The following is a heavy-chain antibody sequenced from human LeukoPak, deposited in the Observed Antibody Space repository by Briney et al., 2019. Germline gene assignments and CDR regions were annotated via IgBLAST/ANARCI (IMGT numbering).Heavy chain of an antibody. J-gene: IGHJ4*02. CDR1: GYTFTSYY. V-gene: IGHV1-46*01. CDR2: INPSGGST. CDR3: ARENPGGPFGELIFDY. Sequence: GASVKVSCKASGYTFTSYYMHWVRQAPGQGLEWMGIINPSGGSTSYAQKFQGRVTMTRDTSTSTVYMELSSLRSEDTAVYYCARENPGGPFGELIFDYWGQGTLVTVSS. D-gene: IGHD3-10*01.